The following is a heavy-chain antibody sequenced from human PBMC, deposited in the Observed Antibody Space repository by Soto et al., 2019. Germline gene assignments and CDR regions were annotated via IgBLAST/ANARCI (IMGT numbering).Heavy chain of an antibody. D-gene: IGHD6-13*01. J-gene: IGHJ5*02. CDR1: GYTFTSYG. V-gene: IGHV1-3*01. CDR3: VRRHVSATGIDWFDP. Sequence: QVQLVQSGTEVKKPGSSVKVSCKASGYTFTSYGIHWVRQAPGQRLEWMGWINAANGDTKYSPKCQGRVTITRDTSASTAYMELSSLRSEDTAVYYCVRRHVSATGIDWFDPWGQGTLVTVSS. CDR2: INAANGDT.